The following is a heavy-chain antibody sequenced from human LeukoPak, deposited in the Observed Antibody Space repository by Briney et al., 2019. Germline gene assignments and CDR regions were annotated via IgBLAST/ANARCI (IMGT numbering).Heavy chain of an antibody. CDR3: ASFIAAAGEPHYYYGMDV. V-gene: IGHV3-21*01. J-gene: IGHJ6*02. Sequence: GGSLRPSCAASGFTFSSYSMNWVRQAPGKGLEWVSSISSSSSYIYYADSVKGRFTISRDNAKNSLYLQMNSLRAGDTAVYYCASFIAAAGEPHYYYGMDVWGQGTTVTVSS. CDR2: ISSSSSYI. CDR1: GFTFSSYS. D-gene: IGHD6-13*01.